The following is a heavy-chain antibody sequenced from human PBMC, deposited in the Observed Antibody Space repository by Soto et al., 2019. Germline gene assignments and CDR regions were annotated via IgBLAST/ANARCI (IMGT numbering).Heavy chain of an antibody. CDR3: ARDILLWFGELPPRAHDASDI. CDR2: INYSGST. J-gene: IGHJ3*02. CDR1: GGSISSGGYF. Sequence: QAQLQESGPGLVKPSQTLSLTCTVSGGSISSGGYFWSWIRQHPGKGLEWIGDINYSGSTYSNPPLKSRGPLAVDTAKNPFPVELSSVTAADAAGYYCARDILLWFGELPPRAHDASDIWGQGTMVSVSS. D-gene: IGHD3-10*01. V-gene: IGHV4-31*03.